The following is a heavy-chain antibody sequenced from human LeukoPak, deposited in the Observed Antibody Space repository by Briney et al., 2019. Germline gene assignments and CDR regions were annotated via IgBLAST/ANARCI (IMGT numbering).Heavy chain of an antibody. J-gene: IGHJ6*03. CDR2: IYYSGSN. CDR1: GRSISSYY. Sequence: KASETLSLTCTVSGRSISSYYWRWIRQPPGKGLEWIGYIYYSGSNNYNPSLKSRVTISVDTSKNHISLKLGSVTAADTAVYYCARAMYIRGAKYYYYYMDVWGKGTTVTVSS. CDR3: ARAMYIRGAKYYYYYMDV. D-gene: IGHD3-10*02. V-gene: IGHV4-59*01.